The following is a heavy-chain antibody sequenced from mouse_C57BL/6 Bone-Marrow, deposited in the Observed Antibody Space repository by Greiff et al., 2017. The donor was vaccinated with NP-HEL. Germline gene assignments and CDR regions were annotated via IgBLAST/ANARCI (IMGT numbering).Heavy chain of an antibody. CDR1: GFTFTDYY. J-gene: IGHJ1*03. CDR3: ARFRFTTVVPHWYFDV. Sequence: DVMLVESGGGLVQPGGSLSLSCAASGFTFTDYYMSWVRQPPGKALEWLGFIRNKANGYTTEYSASVKGRFTISRDNSQSILYLQMNALRAEDSATYYCARFRFTTVVPHWYFDVWGTGTTVTVSS. CDR2: IRNKANGYTT. D-gene: IGHD1-1*01. V-gene: IGHV7-3*01.